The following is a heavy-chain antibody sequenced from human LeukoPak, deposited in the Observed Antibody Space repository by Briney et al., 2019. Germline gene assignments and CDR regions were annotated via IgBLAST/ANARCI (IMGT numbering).Heavy chain of an antibody. D-gene: IGHD1-1*01. CDR1: GFTFSPFA. Sequence: GGSLRLSCAASGFTFSPFAMNWVRRAPGKGLEWVSSISGGGGIIYYAESVKGRFTISRDDSKNTLYLQMNSLRVEDTAVYYCAKEAYNYKWQWFDPWGQGTLVTVSS. V-gene: IGHV3-23*01. J-gene: IGHJ5*02. CDR2: ISGGGGII. CDR3: AKEAYNYKWQWFDP.